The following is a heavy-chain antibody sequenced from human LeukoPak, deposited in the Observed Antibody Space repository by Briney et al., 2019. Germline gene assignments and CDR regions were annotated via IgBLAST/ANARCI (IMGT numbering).Heavy chain of an antibody. CDR1: GYRFTSYW. CDR2: IYPGDSDT. CDR3: AGQDIVVVATATRAFDI. D-gene: IGHD2-15*01. Sequence: GESLKISCKASGYRFTSYWIGWVRQMPGKGLEWMGIIYPGDSDTRYSPSFQGQVTISADKSISTAYLQWSSLKASDTAMYYCAGQDIVVVATATRAFDIWGQGTMVTVSS. J-gene: IGHJ3*02. V-gene: IGHV5-51*01.